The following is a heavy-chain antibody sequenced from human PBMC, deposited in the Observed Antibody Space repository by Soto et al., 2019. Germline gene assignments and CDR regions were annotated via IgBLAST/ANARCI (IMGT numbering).Heavy chain of an antibody. D-gene: IGHD3-3*01. J-gene: IGHJ6*02. V-gene: IGHV1-18*04. CDR2: ISAYDGNT. CDR1: GYTFTSYG. CDR3: ARVRGLRFLEWLLDYYYYGMDV. Sequence: ASVKFSCKASGYTFTSYGISWVRQAPGQGLECMGWISAYDGNTNYAQKLQGRVTMTTXTXXRXXXMXLRXLRXDDTAAYYCARVRGLRFLEWLLDYYYYGMDVWG.